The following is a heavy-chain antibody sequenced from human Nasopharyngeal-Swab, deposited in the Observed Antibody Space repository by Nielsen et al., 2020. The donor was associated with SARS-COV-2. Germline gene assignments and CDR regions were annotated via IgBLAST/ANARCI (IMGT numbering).Heavy chain of an antibody. J-gene: IGHJ5*02. D-gene: IGHD3-16*01. CDR3: ARAFHTFEKGYNWFDP. CDR1: GGSFSGYY. Sequence: SDTLSLTCAVYGGSFSGYYWSWIRQPPGKGLEWIGEINHSGSTNYNPSLKSRVTISVDTSKNQFSLKLSSVTAADTAVYYCARAFHTFEKGYNWFDPWGQGTLVTVSS. CDR2: INHSGST. V-gene: IGHV4-34*01.